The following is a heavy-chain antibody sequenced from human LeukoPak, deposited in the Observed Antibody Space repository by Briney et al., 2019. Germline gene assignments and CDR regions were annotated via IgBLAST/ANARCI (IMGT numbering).Heavy chain of an antibody. Sequence: SETLSLTCAVSGGSISSSNWWSWVRQPPGKGLEWIGEIYHSGSTNYNPSLKSRVTISVDKSKNQFSLKLSSVTAADTAVYYCARVLWLAAGTPISYYYYYGMDVWGQGTTVTVSS. CDR2: IYHSGST. D-gene: IGHD6-13*01. CDR1: GGSISSSNW. CDR3: ARVLWLAAGTPISYYYYYGMDV. V-gene: IGHV4-4*02. J-gene: IGHJ6*02.